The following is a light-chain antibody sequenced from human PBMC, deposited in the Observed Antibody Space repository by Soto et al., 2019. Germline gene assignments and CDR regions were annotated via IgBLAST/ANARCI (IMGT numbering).Light chain of an antibody. CDR1: HSISSC. CDR3: QPYNSYSRT. J-gene: IGKJ1*01. CDR2: GAS. Sequence: DIQMTQSPSTLSASVGDRVTITCRASHSISSCLAWYQQKPGKAPKLLIYGASSLQSGVPSRFSGSVSGTEFTLSISSLQPDDFATYYCQPYNSYSRTFGQGTKVDIK. V-gene: IGKV1-5*01.